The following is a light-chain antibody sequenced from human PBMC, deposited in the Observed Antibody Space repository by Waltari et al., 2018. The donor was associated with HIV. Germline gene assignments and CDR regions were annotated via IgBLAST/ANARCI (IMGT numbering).Light chain of an antibody. V-gene: IGLV1-51*01. CDR1: DSHIGNNY. J-gene: IGLJ2*01. CDR3: ATWDASLTVV. CDR2: DSY. Sequence: QSVLTQPPSVPAAPGQKVSISCSGSDSHIGNNYLSWYQQPPGTPPQLRSYDSYKRPSGIPDRFSGSKSGTSATLGIAGLQTGDEAYYYCATWDASLTVVFGGGTKLTVL.